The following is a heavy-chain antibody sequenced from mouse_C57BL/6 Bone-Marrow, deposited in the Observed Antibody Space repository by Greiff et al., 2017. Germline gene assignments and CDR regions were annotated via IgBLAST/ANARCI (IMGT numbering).Heavy chain of an antibody. D-gene: IGHD1-2*01. CDR2: IDPETGGT. CDR1: GYTFTDYE. V-gene: IGHV1-15*01. Sequence: VKLQESGAELVRPGASVTLSCKASGYTFTDYEMHWVKQTPVHGLEWIGAIDPETGGTAYNQKFKGKAILTADKSSSTAYMELRSLTSEYSAVYYCTRRLRHAMDYWGQGTSVTVSS. J-gene: IGHJ4*01. CDR3: TRRLRHAMDY.